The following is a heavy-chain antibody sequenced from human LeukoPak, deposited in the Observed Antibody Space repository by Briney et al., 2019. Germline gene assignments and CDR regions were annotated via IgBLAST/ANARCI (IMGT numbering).Heavy chain of an antibody. Sequence: GESLKISCKASGYSFTSYWIGWVRQMPGKGLEWMGIIYPGDSDSRYSPSFQGQVTMSADKSISTVYLQWSSLKASDTAMYYCARGERYSSSSEYGMDVWGQGTTVTVSS. CDR2: IYPGDSDS. CDR1: GYSFTSYW. V-gene: IGHV5-51*01. CDR3: ARGERYSSSSEYGMDV. D-gene: IGHD6-6*01. J-gene: IGHJ6*02.